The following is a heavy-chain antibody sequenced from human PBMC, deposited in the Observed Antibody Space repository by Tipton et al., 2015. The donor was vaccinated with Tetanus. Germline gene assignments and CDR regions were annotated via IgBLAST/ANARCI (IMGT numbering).Heavy chain of an antibody. CDR3: ARLTCSSPSCYYYCYYYVDV. D-gene: IGHD2-2*01. V-gene: IGHV4-30-4*01. CDR1: GDSIRSEDYY. Sequence: TLSLTCSVSGDSIRSEDYYWGWIRQSPGKGLEWLGYIYYSGSTYNNPSLKRRCNISLDASKNQFSQSLNSVTAAGSATYYCARLTCSSPSCYYYCYYYVDVWGTGTAVAVSS. J-gene: IGHJ6*03. CDR2: IYYSGST.